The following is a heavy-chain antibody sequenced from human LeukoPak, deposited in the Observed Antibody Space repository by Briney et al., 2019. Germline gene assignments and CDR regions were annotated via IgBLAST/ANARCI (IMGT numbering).Heavy chain of an antibody. CDR2: IDPSDSYT. J-gene: IGHJ6*04. Sequence: GESPRISCKGSGYSFTSYWISWVRQMPGKGLEWMGRIDPSDSYTNYSPSFQGHVTISADKSISTAYLQWSSLKASDTAMYYRARQRLEELGYYYGMDVWGKGTTVTVSS. D-gene: IGHD6-25*01. CDR3: ARQRLEELGYYYGMDV. CDR1: GYSFTSYW. V-gene: IGHV5-10-1*01.